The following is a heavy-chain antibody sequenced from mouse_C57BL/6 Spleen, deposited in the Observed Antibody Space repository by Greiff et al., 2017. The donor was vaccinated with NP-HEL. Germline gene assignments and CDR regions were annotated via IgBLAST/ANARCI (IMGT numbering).Heavy chain of an antibody. CDR1: GYAFSSSW. Sequence: QVQLQQSGPELVKPGASVKIFCKASGYAFSSSWMNWVKQRPGKGLEWIGRIYPGDGDTNYNGKFKGKATLTADKSSSTAYMQLSSLTSEDSAVYFCARGANWDPFDYWGQGTTLTVSS. CDR3: ARGANWDPFDY. CDR2: IYPGDGDT. J-gene: IGHJ2*01. V-gene: IGHV1-82*01. D-gene: IGHD4-1*01.